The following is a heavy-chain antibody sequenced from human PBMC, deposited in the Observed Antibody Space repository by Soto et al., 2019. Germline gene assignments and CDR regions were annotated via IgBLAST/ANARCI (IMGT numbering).Heavy chain of an antibody. Sequence: ASVKVSCKASGYTFTSYDINWVRQATGQGLEWMGWMNPNSGNTGYAQKFQGRVTMTRNTSISTAYMELSSLRSEDTAVYYCASPHYDISPDYYYMDVWGKGTTVTVSS. CDR3: ASPHYDISPDYYYMDV. CDR1: GYTFTSYD. V-gene: IGHV1-8*01. CDR2: MNPNSGNT. J-gene: IGHJ6*03. D-gene: IGHD3-9*01.